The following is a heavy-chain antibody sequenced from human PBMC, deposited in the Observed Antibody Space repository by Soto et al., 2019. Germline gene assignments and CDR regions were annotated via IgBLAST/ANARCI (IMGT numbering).Heavy chain of an antibody. CDR1: GGSISGSSYD. Sequence: SETLSLTCSVSGGSISGSSYDWSVIRHPAVKGLEWIGRIYTSGSTNYNPSLKSRVTMSVDTSKNQFSLKLSSVTAADTAVYYCAREGTMVREYYYYGMDVWGQGTTVPVSS. CDR2: IYTSGST. D-gene: IGHD3-10*01. J-gene: IGHJ6*01. V-gene: IGHV4-61*02. CDR3: AREGTMVREYYYYGMDV.